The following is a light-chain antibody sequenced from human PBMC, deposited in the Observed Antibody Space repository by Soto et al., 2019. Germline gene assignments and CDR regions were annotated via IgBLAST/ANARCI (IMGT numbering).Light chain of an antibody. V-gene: IGLV2-14*01. Sequence: QSALTQPASVSGSPGQSITISCTGTSSDVGGYNNVSWYQQHPGKAPKLMIYDVSNRPSGVSNRFSGSKSGNTASLTISGLQAEDEADYYCSSYTSSSTLYVFGTGTGHRP. CDR3: SSYTSSSTLYV. J-gene: IGLJ1*01. CDR1: SSDVGGYNN. CDR2: DVS.